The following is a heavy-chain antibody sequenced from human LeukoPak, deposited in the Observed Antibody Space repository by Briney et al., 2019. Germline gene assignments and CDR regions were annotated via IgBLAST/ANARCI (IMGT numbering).Heavy chain of an antibody. CDR2: INHSGST. D-gene: IGHD1-26*01. CDR3: ARDSMVGATHYYYYMDV. J-gene: IGHJ6*03. V-gene: IGHV4-34*01. Sequence: SETLSLTCVVYGGSFSGYYWSWIRQPPGKGLEWIGEINHSGSTNYNPSLKSRVTISVDTSKNQFSLKLSSVTAEDTAVYYCARDSMVGATHYYYYMDVWGKGTTVTISS. CDR1: GGSFSGYY.